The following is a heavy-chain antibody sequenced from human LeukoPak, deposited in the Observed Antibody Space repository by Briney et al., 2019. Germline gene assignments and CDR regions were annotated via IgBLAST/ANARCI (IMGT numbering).Heavy chain of an antibody. V-gene: IGHV1-18*04. CDR1: GYTFTGYY. D-gene: IGHD3-9*01. CDR3: ARDAAYDILIGGWFDP. Sequence: ASVKVSCKASGYTFTGYYMHWVRQAPGQGLEWMGWISAYNGNTNYAQKLQGRVTMTTDTSTSTAYMELRSLRSDDTAVYYCARDAAYDILIGGWFDPWGQGTLVTVSS. CDR2: ISAYNGNT. J-gene: IGHJ5*02.